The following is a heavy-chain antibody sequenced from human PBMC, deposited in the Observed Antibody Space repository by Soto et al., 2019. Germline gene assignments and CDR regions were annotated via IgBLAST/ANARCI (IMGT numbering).Heavy chain of an antibody. J-gene: IGHJ6*02. CDR2: ISGSGGST. CDR3: AKPNYYSSGSYYGYYYYGMDV. Sequence: GGSLRLSCAASGFTFSSYAMSWVRQAPGKGLEWVSAISGSGGSTYYADSVKGRFTISRDNSKNTLYLQMNSLRAEDTAVYYCAKPNYYSSGSYYGYYYYGMDVWGQGTTVTVSS. CDR1: GFTFSSYA. V-gene: IGHV3-23*01. D-gene: IGHD3-10*01.